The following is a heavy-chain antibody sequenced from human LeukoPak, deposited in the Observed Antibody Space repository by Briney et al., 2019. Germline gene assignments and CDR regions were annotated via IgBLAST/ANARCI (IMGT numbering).Heavy chain of an antibody. CDR1: GFTFSSYG. CDR2: ISSSSSYI. V-gene: IGHV3-21*01. J-gene: IGHJ3*02. CDR3: ARDLLEYYDYVWGSYRLGAFDI. Sequence: GGSLRLSCAASGFTFSSYGMHWVRQAPGKGLEWVSSISSSSSYIYYADSVKGRFTISRDNAKNSLYLQMNSLRAEDTAVYYCARDLLEYYDYVWGSYRLGAFDIWGQGTMVTVSS. D-gene: IGHD3-16*02.